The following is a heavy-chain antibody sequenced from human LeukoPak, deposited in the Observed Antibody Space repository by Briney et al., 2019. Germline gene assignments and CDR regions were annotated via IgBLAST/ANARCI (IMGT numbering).Heavy chain of an antibody. V-gene: IGHV6-1*01. Sequence: SPTLSLTFAISGDSVSINSADWNWIRQSPSRGLEWLGRTYYRSKWYNDYAVSVKSRITINPDTSKNQFSLQLNSVTPEDTAVYYCARDDYGSAFDIWGQGTMVTVSS. D-gene: IGHD4-17*01. J-gene: IGHJ3*02. CDR2: TYYRSKWYN. CDR3: ARDDYGSAFDI. CDR1: GDSVSINSAD.